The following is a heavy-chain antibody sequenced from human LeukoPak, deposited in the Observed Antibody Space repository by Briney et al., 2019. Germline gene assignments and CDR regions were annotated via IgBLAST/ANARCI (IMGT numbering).Heavy chain of an antibody. CDR1: GFTFSSYA. CDR2: ISVSGGNT. J-gene: IGHJ3*02. D-gene: IGHD5-18*01. V-gene: IGHV3-23*01. CDR3: AKAIHSYGYGGLDI. Sequence: PGGSLRLSCAASGFTFSSYAMTWVRQAPGKGLEWVSGISVSGGNTYYADSVKGRFTISRDNSKNTLFLQMNSLRAEDTAVYYCAKAIHSYGYGGLDIWGQGTTVFVSS.